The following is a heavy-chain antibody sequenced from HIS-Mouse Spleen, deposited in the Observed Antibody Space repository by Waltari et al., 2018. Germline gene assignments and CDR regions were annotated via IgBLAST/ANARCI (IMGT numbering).Heavy chain of an antibody. J-gene: IGHJ2*01. CDR3: AREIPYSSSWYDWYFDL. CDR2: IYYSAGT. Sequence: QLQLQESGPGLVKPSETLSLTCTVSGGSISSSSYYWGWIRQPPGKGLEWIGGIYYSAGTYYHPSLKRRVTISVDTSKNQFSLKLSSVTAADTAVYYCAREIPYSSSWYDWYFDLWGRGTLVTVSS. D-gene: IGHD6-13*01. CDR1: GGSISSSSYY. V-gene: IGHV4-39*07.